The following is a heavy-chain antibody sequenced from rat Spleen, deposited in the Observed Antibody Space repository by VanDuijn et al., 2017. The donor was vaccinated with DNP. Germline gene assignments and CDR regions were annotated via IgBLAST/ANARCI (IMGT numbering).Heavy chain of an antibody. CDR3: AKAGGYSPWYFDY. J-gene: IGHJ2*01. Sequence: EVQLVESGGDLVQPGRSLKLSCVASGFTFNYYWMAWIRQVPGKGLEWIASITSGSGTTSYSDAVKGRFMISRDDTKNTLYLQMDSLRSEETATYYCAKAGGYSPWYFDYWGQGVMVTVSS. V-gene: IGHV5-31*01. CDR2: ITSGSGTT. CDR1: GFTFNYYW. D-gene: IGHD1-11*01.